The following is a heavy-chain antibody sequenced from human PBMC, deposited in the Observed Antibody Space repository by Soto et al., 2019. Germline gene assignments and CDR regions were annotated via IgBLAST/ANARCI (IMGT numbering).Heavy chain of an antibody. CDR3: ARGAGSNIAARPLQGWFDP. D-gene: IGHD6-6*01. Sequence: SETLSLTCTVSGGSISSGDYYWSWIRQPPGKGLEWIGYIYYSGSTYYNPSLKSRVTISVDTSKNQFSLNLSSVTAADTAMYYCARGAGSNIAARPLQGWFDPWGQGTLVTVSS. V-gene: IGHV4-30-4*01. CDR2: IYYSGST. CDR1: GGSISSGDYY. J-gene: IGHJ5*02.